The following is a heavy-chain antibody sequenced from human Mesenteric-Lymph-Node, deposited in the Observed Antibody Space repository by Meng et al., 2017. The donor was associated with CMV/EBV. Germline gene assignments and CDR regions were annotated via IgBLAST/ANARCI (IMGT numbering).Heavy chain of an antibody. CDR3: ARQGHYDFWSGYPDAFDI. CDR2: IYPADSGI. V-gene: IGHV5-51*01. J-gene: IGHJ3*02. Sequence: GESLKISCQGSGYSFNTYWIAWVRQMPGKGLEWMGIIYPADSGIRQSPSFQGQVTISADKSISTAYLQWSSLEASDTAMYYCARQGHYDFWSGYPDAFDIWGQGTMVTVSS. CDR1: GYSFNTYW. D-gene: IGHD3-3*01.